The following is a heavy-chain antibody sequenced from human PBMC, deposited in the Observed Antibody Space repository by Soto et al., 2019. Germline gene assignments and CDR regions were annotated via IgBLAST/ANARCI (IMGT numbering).Heavy chain of an antibody. V-gene: IGHV3-48*03. D-gene: IGHD1-26*01. J-gene: IGHJ4*02. CDR1: GFTFSSYE. Sequence: GGSLRLSCAASGFTFSSYEMNWVRQAPGKGLEWVSYISSSGSTIYYADSVKGRFTISRDNAKNSLYLQMNSLRAEDTAVYYCARDVELGTVYSFVYWGQGSLVTVSS. CDR3: ARDVELGTVYSFVY. CDR2: ISSSGSTI.